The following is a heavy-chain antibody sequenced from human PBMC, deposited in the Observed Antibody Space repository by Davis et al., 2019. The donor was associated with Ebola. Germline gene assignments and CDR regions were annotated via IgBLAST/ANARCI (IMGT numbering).Heavy chain of an antibody. V-gene: IGHV4-4*07. CDR1: GGSISSYY. CDR3: VRAFGSGSYYV. CDR2: IYTSGST. Sequence: PSETLSLTCTVSGGSISSYYWSWIRQPAGKGLEWIGHIYTSGSTNYNPSLKSRVTISVDTSKNQFSLRLTSVTAADTAVYYCVRAFGSGSYYVWGQGTLVTVSS. D-gene: IGHD3-10*01. J-gene: IGHJ4*02.